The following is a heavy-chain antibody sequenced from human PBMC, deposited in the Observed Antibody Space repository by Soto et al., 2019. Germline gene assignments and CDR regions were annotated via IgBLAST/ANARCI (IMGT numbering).Heavy chain of an antibody. V-gene: IGHV3-30*18. Sequence: QVQLVASGGGVVQPGKSPRLSCAASGFSFSTYGVHWVRQAPGKGLEWVAVISKDGDNTYYADSVKGRFTISRDNSINTLYLQMNSLRVEDTAVYYCAKTGSSTWFFNWFDPWGQGTLVIVSS. J-gene: IGHJ5*02. CDR1: GFSFSTYG. CDR3: AKTGSSTWFFNWFDP. CDR2: ISKDGDNT. D-gene: IGHD3-10*01.